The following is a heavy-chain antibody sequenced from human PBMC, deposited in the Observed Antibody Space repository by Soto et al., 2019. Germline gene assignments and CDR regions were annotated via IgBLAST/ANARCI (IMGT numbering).Heavy chain of an antibody. CDR3: ARDLGPYGSGAKVDY. CDR1: GGSISSGDYY. CDR2: IYYSGST. J-gene: IGHJ4*02. V-gene: IGHV4-30-4*01. D-gene: IGHD3-10*01. Sequence: LCGGSISSGDYYWSWIRQPPGKGLEWIGYIYYSGSTYYNPSLKSRVTISVDTSKNQFSLKLSSVTAADTAVYYCARDLGPYGSGAKVDYWGQGTLVTVSS.